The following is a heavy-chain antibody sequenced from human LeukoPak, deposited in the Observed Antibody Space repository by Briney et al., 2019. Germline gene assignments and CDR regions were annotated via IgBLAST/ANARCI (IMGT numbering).Heavy chain of an antibody. D-gene: IGHD2-2*01. V-gene: IGHV4-4*07. CDR1: GGSISSYY. Sequence: SETLSLTCSVSGGSISSYYWSWIRQPAGKGLEWIGRIYTSGSTNYNPSLKSRVTISVDKSKNQFSLKLSSVTAADTAVYYCARDLYCSSTSCRANNWFDPWGQGTLVTVSS. CDR3: ARDLYCSSTSCRANNWFDP. CDR2: IYTSGST. J-gene: IGHJ5*02.